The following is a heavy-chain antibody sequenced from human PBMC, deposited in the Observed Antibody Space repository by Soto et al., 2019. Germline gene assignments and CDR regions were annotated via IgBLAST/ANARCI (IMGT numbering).Heavy chain of an antibody. CDR2: IYYSGST. Sequence: QVQLQESGPGLVKPSETLSLTCTVSGGSISSYYWSWIRQPPGKGLEWIGYIYYSGSTNYNPSLKSRVTISVDTSKNQFSLKLSSVTAADTAVYYCARDHWSPWGYWGQGNLVTVSS. V-gene: IGHV4-59*01. CDR3: ARDHWSPWGY. J-gene: IGHJ4*02. CDR1: GGSISSYY. D-gene: IGHD2-8*02.